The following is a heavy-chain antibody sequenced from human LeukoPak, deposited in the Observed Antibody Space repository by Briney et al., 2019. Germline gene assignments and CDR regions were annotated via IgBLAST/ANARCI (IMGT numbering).Heavy chain of an antibody. V-gene: IGHV3-23*01. D-gene: IGHD2-8*02. CDR2: IFPSGGEI. Sequence: GGSLRLSCEASGFTFSTFAMIWVRQPPGKGLEWVSSIFPSGGEIHYADSVRGRFTVSRDNSKSTLSLQMNSLRAEDTAIYYCATYRQVLLPFESWGQGTLVTVSS. CDR1: GFTFSTFA. J-gene: IGHJ4*02. CDR3: ATYRQVLLPFES.